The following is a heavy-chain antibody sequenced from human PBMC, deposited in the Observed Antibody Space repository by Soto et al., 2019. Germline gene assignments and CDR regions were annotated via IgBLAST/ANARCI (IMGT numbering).Heavy chain of an antibody. CDR3: ALWGWPSGYYYGMDL. D-gene: IGHD3-10*01. Sequence: SETLSLTCAVSGDSVSKRNFYWGWIRQPPGKGLEWIGSIHSNGSTYNSPSLKGRITLSADTSKNQLSLRLNSVTAADTAFYYFALWGWPSGYYYGMDLWGRGATVTVSS. CDR1: GDSVSKRNFY. CDR2: IHSNGST. J-gene: IGHJ6*02. V-gene: IGHV4-39*01.